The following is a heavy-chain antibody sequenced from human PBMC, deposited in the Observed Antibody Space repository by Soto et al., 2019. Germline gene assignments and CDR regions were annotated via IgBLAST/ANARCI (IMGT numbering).Heavy chain of an antibody. CDR2: IYYSGST. V-gene: IGHV4-59*08. J-gene: IGHJ4*02. CDR1: GGSISSYY. D-gene: IGHD3-3*01. CDR3: AGYDYWSGYDSLGY. Sequence: SETPSLTCTVSGGSISSYYWSWIRQPPGKGLEWIGYIYYSGSTNYNPSLKSRVTISVDTSKNQFSLKLSSVTAADTAVYYCAGYDYWSGYDSLGYWGQGTLV.